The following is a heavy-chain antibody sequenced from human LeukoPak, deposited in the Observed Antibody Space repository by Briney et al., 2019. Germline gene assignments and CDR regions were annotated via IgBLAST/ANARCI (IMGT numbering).Heavy chain of an antibody. CDR2: INSDGSIT. D-gene: IGHD4-17*01. CDR3: ATLPTTTVTNLFDY. CDR1: GFTSSTYW. V-gene: IGHV3-74*01. Sequence: GGSLRLSCAASGFTSSTYWMHWVRQAPGKGLVWVSHINSDGSITGYADSVKGRFTISRDNAKNTLYLQMNSLRAEDTAVYYCATLPTTTVTNLFDYWGQGTLVTVSS. J-gene: IGHJ4*02.